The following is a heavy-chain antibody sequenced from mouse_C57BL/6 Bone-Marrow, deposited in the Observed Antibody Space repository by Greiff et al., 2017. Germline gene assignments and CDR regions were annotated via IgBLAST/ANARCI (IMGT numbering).Heavy chain of an antibody. J-gene: IGHJ2*01. V-gene: IGHV1-7*01. D-gene: IGHD1-1*01. CDR3: ALFITTVVGYFDY. CDR1: GYTFTSYW. CDR2: INPSSGYT. Sequence: QVQLQQSGAELAKPGASVKLSCKASGYTFTSYWMHWVKQRPGQGLEWIGYINPSSGYTKYNQKFKDKATLTADKSSSTAYMQLSSLTYEDSAVYYCALFITTVVGYFDYWGQGTTLTVSS.